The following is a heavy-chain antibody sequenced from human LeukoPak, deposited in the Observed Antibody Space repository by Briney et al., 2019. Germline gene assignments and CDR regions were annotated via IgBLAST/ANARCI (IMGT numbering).Heavy chain of an antibody. V-gene: IGHV4-4*07. J-gene: IGHJ2*01. CDR1: GGSISSYY. D-gene: IGHD2-2*01. CDR3: ARGQYHLLYWYFDL. Sequence: PSETLSLTSTVSGGSISSYYWSWIRQPAGKGLEWIGRIYSSGSTYYNPSLKGRVTMSVDTSKNQLSLKLSSVTAADTAVYYCARGQYHLLYWYFDLWGRGTLVTVSS. CDR2: IYSSGST.